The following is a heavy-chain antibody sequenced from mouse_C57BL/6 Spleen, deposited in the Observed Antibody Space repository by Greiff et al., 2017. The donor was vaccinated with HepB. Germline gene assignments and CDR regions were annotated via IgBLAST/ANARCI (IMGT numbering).Heavy chain of an antibody. D-gene: IGHD3-2*02. J-gene: IGHJ3*01. CDR1: GYTFTSYW. CDR2: IDPSDSYT. CDR3: ARSDSSGSAWFAY. Sequence: VQLQQPGAELVRPGTSVKLSCKASGYTFTSYWLHWVKQRPGQGLEWIGVIDPSDSYTNYNQKFKGKATWTVDTSSSTAYMQLSSLTSEDSAVYYCARSDSSGSAWFAYWGQGTLVTVSA. V-gene: IGHV1-59*01.